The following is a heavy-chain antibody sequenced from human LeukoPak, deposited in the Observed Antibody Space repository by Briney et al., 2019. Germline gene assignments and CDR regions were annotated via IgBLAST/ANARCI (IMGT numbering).Heavy chain of an antibody. D-gene: IGHD4-17*01. CDR2: ISSSGSTI. CDR1: GFIFSSYE. J-gene: IGHJ4*02. Sequence: GGSLRLSCAASGFIFSSYEMNWVRQAPGKGLEWVSYISSSGSTIYYAHAVKGRFTISRDNAKNSLFLQMNTLRAEDTAVYYCARVVTVTSTGGPFDYWGQGTLVTVSS. CDR3: ARVVTVTSTGGPFDY. V-gene: IGHV3-48*03.